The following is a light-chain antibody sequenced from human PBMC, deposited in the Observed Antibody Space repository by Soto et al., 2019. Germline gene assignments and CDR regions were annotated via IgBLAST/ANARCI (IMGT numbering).Light chain of an antibody. CDR2: AAS. CDR1: QTVSSSF. V-gene: IGKV3-20*01. Sequence: ENVLTQSPGTLSLSPGERATLSCRASQTVSSSFLAWYQQTPGQAPRLLIYAASSRATGIPDRFSGSGSGTEFTLTISCLQSEDFATYYCQQYYSYPLPFGGGTKVDIK. CDR3: QQYYSYPLP. J-gene: IGKJ4*01.